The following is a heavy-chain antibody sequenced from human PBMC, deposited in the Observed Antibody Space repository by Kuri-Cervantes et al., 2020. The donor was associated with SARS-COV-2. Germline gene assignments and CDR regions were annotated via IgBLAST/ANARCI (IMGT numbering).Heavy chain of an antibody. CDR1: GFTFSSYA. Sequence: GGSLRLSYAASGFTFSSYAMHWVRQAPGKGLEWVAVISYDGSNKYYADSVKGRFTISRDNAKNSLYLQMNSLRAEDTALYYCAKDRMVQGVIRGTAFDPWGQGTLVTVSS. CDR3: AKDRMVQGVIRGTAFDP. V-gene: IGHV3-30-3*01. J-gene: IGHJ5*02. CDR2: ISYDGSNK. D-gene: IGHD3-10*01.